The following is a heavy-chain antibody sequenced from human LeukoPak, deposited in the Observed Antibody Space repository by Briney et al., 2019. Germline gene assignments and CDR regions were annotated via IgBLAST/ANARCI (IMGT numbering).Heavy chain of an antibody. Sequence: GGSLRLSCAASGFTVSSNYMSWVRQAPGKGLEWVSVIYSGGSTYYADSVKGRFTISGDNSKNTLYLQMNSLRAEDTAVYYCARLLGYRSGGSCSSEYWGQGTLVTVSS. CDR2: IYSGGST. CDR3: ARLLGYRSGGSCSSEY. D-gene: IGHD2-15*01. J-gene: IGHJ4*02. CDR1: GFTVSSNY. V-gene: IGHV3-53*01.